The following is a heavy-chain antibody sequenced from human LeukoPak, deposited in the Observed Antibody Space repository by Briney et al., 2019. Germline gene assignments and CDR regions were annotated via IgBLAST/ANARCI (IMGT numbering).Heavy chain of an antibody. CDR2: NSGTT. CDR1: GGSISSSSYY. Sequence: SETLSLTCTVSGGSISSSSYYWGWIRQPPGMGLEWIGSNSGTTYYNPSLKSRVTISIDTSKNQSSLKLSSVTAADTAVYYCARTGTKAPYYYDSSGYYDYWGQGTLVTVSS. V-gene: IGHV4-39*07. J-gene: IGHJ4*02. CDR3: ARTGTKAPYYYDSSGYYDY. D-gene: IGHD3-22*01.